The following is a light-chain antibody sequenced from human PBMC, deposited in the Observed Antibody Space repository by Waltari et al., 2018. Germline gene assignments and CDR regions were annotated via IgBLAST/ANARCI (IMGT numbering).Light chain of an antibody. CDR1: HTVDSSF. V-gene: IGKV3-20*01. CDR3: QQYGSSPWT. Sequence: ELVLTQSPGTPSLSPGERATLSCRASHTVDSSFLAWYQQKPGQAPRLLISGASGRATGIPDRFSGSGSGTDFTLTIRRLEPEDFAVYYCQQYGSSPWTFGQGSKVEIK. CDR2: GAS. J-gene: IGKJ1*01.